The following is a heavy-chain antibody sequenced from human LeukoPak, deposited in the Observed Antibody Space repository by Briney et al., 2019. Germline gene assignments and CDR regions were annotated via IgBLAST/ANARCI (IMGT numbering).Heavy chain of an antibody. V-gene: IGHV4-59*08. CDR3: ARRGARGGIPLYYYYMDV. CDR2: IYYSGST. CDR1: GGSISSYY. Sequence: PSETLSLTCTVSGGSISSYYWSWIRQPPGKGLEWIGYIYYSGSTNYNPSLKSRVTISVDTSKNQFSLKLSSVTAADTAVYYCARRGARGGIPLYYYYMDVWGKGTTVTVSS. J-gene: IGHJ6*03. D-gene: IGHD1-14*01.